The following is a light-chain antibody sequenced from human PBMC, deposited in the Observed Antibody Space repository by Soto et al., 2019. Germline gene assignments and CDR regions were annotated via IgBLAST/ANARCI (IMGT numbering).Light chain of an antibody. V-gene: IGKV3-11*01. CDR2: GAS. J-gene: IGKJ4*01. CDR1: QSVGSD. CDR3: QLRSTWPLT. Sequence: EIVLTQSPATLSLSSGESATLSCRASQSVGSDLTWYQQKPGQAPRLLIHGASNRATGIPGRFSGSGSGTDFTLTISRLEPEDFAVYYCQLRSTWPLTFGGGTKGEIK.